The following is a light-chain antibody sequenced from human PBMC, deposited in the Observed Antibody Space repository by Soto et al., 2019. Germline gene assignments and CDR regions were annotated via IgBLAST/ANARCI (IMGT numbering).Light chain of an antibody. CDR2: EVT. V-gene: IGLV2-14*01. Sequence: QSVLTQPASVSGSPGQSITISCTGTSSDVGDYDFVSWYQHRPGQAPKLIIYEVTNRPSGVSSRFSGSRSGNTASLTISGLQAEDEADYYCSSFAISSPWVFGGGTQLTVL. CDR1: SSDVGDYDF. CDR3: SSFAISSPWV. J-gene: IGLJ3*02.